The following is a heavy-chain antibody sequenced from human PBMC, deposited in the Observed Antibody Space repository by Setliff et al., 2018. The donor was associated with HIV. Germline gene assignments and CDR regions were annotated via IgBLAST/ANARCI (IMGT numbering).Heavy chain of an antibody. Sequence: SETLSLTCTVSGGSISSYYWSWIRQPPGKGLEWIGYIYYSGSTNYNPSLKSRVTISVDTSRKNFSLKLSSVTAADTAVYYCARHSPSDYWGQGTLVTVSS. CDR1: GGSISSYY. J-gene: IGHJ4*02. CDR2: IYYSGST. CDR3: ARHSPSDY. V-gene: IGHV4-59*08.